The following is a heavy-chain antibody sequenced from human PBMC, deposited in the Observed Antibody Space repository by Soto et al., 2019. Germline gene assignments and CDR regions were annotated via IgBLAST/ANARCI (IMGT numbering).Heavy chain of an antibody. CDR3: ATMDCSGGSCYYYDSSGYYYDDY. J-gene: IGHJ4*02. CDR2: ISYDGSNK. Sequence: QVQLVESGGGVVQPGRSLRLSCAASGFTFSSYGMHWVRQAPGKGLEWVAVISYDGSNKYYADSVKGRFTISRDNSKNQLYLQMNSLRAEDTAVYYCATMDCSGGSCYYYDSSGYYYDDYWGQGTLVTVSS. D-gene: IGHD3-22*01. CDR1: GFTFSSYG. V-gene: IGHV3-30*03.